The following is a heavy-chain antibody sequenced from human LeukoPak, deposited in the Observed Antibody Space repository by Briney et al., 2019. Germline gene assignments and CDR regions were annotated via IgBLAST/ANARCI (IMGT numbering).Heavy chain of an antibody. CDR3: GRDCSSLNCRREYVDY. J-gene: IGHJ4*02. V-gene: IGHV4-31*02. CDR2: ISYSGAI. Sequence: KTSETLSLTCTVSGGSVTSNGYFWSWIRHLPGKGLEWIGYISYSGAIYYNPSLRSRLTISLDTSKNQFSLRLTSVTAADTAVYFCGRDCSSLNCRREYVDYWGQGTLVTVSS. D-gene: IGHD2-2*01. CDR1: GGSVTSNGYF.